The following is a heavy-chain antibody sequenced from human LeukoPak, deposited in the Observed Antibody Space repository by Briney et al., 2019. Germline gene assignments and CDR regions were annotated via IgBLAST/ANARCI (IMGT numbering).Heavy chain of an antibody. D-gene: IGHD3-16*02. J-gene: IGHJ4*02. CDR2: IIPIFGTA. CDR1: GGTFSSYA. CDR3: ATNMITFGGVIV. Sequence: SVKVSCKASGGTFSSYAISWVRQAPGQGLEWMGGIIPIFGTANYAQKFQGRVTITADESTSTAYMELSSLRSEDTAVYYCATNMITFGGVIVWGQGTLVTVSS. V-gene: IGHV1-69*13.